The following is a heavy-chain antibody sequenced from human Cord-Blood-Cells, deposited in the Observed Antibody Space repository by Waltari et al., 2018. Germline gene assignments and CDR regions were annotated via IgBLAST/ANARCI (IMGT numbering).Heavy chain of an antibody. CDR3: ARSGCTNGVCYYGMDV. J-gene: IGHJ6*02. Sequence: QVQLVQSGAEVKKPGASVKVSCKASGYTFTGYYMHWVRQAPGQGHEWMGWINPNSGGTNYAQKFQGWVTMTRDTSISTAYMELSRLRSDDTAVYYCARSGCTNGVCYYGMDVWGQGTTVTVSS. CDR2: INPNSGGT. D-gene: IGHD2-8*01. CDR1: GYTFTGYY. V-gene: IGHV1-2*04.